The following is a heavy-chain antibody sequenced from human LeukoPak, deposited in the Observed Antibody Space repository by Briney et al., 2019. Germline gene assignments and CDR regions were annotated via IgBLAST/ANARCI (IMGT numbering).Heavy chain of an antibody. V-gene: IGHV4-39*01. Sequence: SETLSLTCTVSGDSISGSPYYWGWIRQPPGKGLEWIGSIYYSGSTHYNPSLKSRVTISVDMSKNQFSLKLSSVSAADTAAYYCARRRVAVGHDYWGQGTLVTVSS. CDR3: ARRRVAVGHDY. D-gene: IGHD6-19*01. J-gene: IGHJ4*02. CDR2: IYYSGST. CDR1: GDSISGSPYY.